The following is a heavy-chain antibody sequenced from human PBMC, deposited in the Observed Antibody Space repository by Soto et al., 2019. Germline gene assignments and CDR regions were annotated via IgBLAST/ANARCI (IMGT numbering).Heavy chain of an antibody. CDR1: GYTLTELS. J-gene: IGHJ4*02. D-gene: IGHD6-19*01. CDR2: FDPEDGET. Sequence: GASVKVSCKVSGYTLTELSMHWVRQAPGKGLEWMGGFDPEDGETIYAQKLQGRVTMTTDTSTSTAYMELRSLRSDDTAVYYCARDSSGWSNYFDYWGQGTLVTVSS. CDR3: ARDSSGWSNYFDY. V-gene: IGHV1-24*01.